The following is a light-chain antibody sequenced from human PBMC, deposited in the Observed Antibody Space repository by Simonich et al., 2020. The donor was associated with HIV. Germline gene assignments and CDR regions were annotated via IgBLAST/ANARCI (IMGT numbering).Light chain of an antibody. J-gene: IGLJ3*02. CDR2: DVS. V-gene: IGLV2-11*01. CDR3: CSYAGSYTWV. Sequence: QSALTQPRSVSGSPGQSVTISCTGTSSDVGGHKYVSWYQQHPGKAPKLMIYDVSKRPSGVPDRFSGSKSGNTASLTISGLQAEDEADYYCCSYAGSYTWVFGGGTKLTVL. CDR1: SSDVGGHKY.